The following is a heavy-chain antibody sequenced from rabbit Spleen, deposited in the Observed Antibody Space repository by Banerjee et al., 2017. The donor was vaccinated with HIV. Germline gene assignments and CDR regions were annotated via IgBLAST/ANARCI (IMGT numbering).Heavy chain of an antibody. Sequence: QEHLKESGGGLVQPGGSLKLSCTASGFSFSNKAVMCWVRQAPGKGLEWIGYIDPVFGITYYANWVNGRFSISKTSSNTVTLQMTSLTAADTATCFCARDLLGVIGWNFNLWGPGTLVTVS. J-gene: IGHJ4*01. CDR1: GFSFSNKAV. CDR2: IDPVFGIT. CDR3: ARDLLGVIGWNFNL. V-gene: IGHV1S45*01. D-gene: IGHD1-1*01.